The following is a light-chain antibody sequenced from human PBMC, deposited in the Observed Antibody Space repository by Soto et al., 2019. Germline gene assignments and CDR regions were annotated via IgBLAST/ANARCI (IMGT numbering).Light chain of an antibody. CDR3: QQRGDWPRTWA. CDR2: DAS. CDR1: QNINTN. Sequence: EIVLTQAPVAVSLSPGEGATLSCKASQNINTNLGWYQQKPGQAPRLLIYDASLRATGIPARFTGSGSGTDFTLTINSLELEDFAVYYCQQRGDWPRTWAFGQGTKVDIK. J-gene: IGKJ1*01. V-gene: IGKV3-11*01.